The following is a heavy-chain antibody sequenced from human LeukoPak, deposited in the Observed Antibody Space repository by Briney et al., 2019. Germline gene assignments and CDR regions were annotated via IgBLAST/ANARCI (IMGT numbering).Heavy chain of an antibody. CDR2: IIPTFGTA. D-gene: IGHD3-22*01. CDR1: GGTFSSYA. V-gene: IGHV1-69*05. J-gene: IGHJ4*02. Sequence: SVKVSCKASGGTFSSYAISWVRQAPGQGLEWMGGIIPTFGTANYAQKFQGRVTITTDESTSTAYMELSSLRSEDTAVYYCARFANYYDSSGYGIYYFDYWGQGTLVTVSS. CDR3: ARFANYYDSSGYGIYYFDY.